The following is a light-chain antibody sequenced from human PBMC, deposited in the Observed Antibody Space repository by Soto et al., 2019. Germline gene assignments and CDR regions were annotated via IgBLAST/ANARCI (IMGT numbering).Light chain of an antibody. CDR3: AAWDVSLMV. V-gene: IGLV1-44*01. CDR1: SSNIGTNT. Sequence: QPVLTQPPSASGTPGQRVTISCSGSSSNIGTNTVIWYQQLPGAAPKLLIYSDNQRPSGVPDRFSGSKSGTSASLAISGLQSEDEADYYCAAWDVSLMVFGGGTKVTVL. J-gene: IGLJ2*01. CDR2: SDN.